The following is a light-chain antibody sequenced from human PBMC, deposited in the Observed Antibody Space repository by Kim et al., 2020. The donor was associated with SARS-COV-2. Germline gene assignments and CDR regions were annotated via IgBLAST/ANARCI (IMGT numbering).Light chain of an antibody. CDR1: KLGDKY. Sequence: SYELTQPPSVFVSPGQTATITCSGDKLGDKYACWYQQKPGQSPVLVIYQNYKRSSGIPERFSGSNSGNTATLTISGTQAMDEADYFCQAWDSNTGVFGTGTTVAVL. J-gene: IGLJ1*01. V-gene: IGLV3-1*01. CDR3: QAWDSNTGV. CDR2: QNY.